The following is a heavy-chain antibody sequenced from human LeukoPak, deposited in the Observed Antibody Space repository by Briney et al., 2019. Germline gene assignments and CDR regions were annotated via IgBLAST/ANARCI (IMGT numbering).Heavy chain of an antibody. J-gene: IGHJ4*02. CDR2: ISGRGDNT. Sequence: GGSLRLSCAASGFTFSIYAMSWVRQVPGKGLEWVSGISGRGDNTYYADSVKGRFTISRDNSKNTLYLQMTSLRADDTAVYYCAREQAVLARPLFQYWGQGTLVTVSS. D-gene: IGHD2-21*01. CDR1: GFTFSIYA. V-gene: IGHV3-23*01. CDR3: AREQAVLARPLFQY.